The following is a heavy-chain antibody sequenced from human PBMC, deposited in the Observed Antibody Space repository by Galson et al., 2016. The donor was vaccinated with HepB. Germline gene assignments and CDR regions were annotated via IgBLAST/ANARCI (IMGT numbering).Heavy chain of an antibody. CDR2: ISTYNGDT. J-gene: IGHJ4*02. V-gene: IGHV1-18*01. D-gene: IGHD2-8*02. CDR1: GYTFNTYA. Sequence: SVKVSCKAFGYTFNTYAINWVRQAPGQGLEWMGWISTYNGDTNFAQKFQGRVTMTTDTSTSTAYMELRSLRSDDTAVYYCARDQGVGYGMAVWGQGTLVTVSS. CDR3: ARDQGVGYGMAV.